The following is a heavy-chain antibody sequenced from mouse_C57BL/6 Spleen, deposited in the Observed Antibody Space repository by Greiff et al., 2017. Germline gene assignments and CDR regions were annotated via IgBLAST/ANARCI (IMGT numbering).Heavy chain of an antibody. CDR2: IWSGGST. CDR3: ARNFAGLRGYFDY. CDR1: GFSLTSYG. D-gene: IGHD2-4*01. J-gene: IGHJ2*01. V-gene: IGHV2-2*01. Sequence: VQLVESGPGLVQPSQSLSITCTVSGFSLTSYGVHWVRQSPGKGLEWLGVIWSGGSTDYNAAFISRLSISKDNSKSQVFFKMNSLQADDTAIYYCARNFAGLRGYFDYWGQGTTLTVSS.